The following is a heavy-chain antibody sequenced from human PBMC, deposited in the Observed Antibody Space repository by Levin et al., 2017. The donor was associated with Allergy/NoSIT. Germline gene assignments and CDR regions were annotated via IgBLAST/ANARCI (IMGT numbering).Heavy chain of an antibody. Sequence: GESLKISCAASGFTFSSYWMSWVRQAPGKGLEWVANIKQDGSEKYYVDSVKGRFTISRDNAKNSLYLQMNSLRAEDTAVYYCARDFRVLGELSLYDYWGQGTLVTVSS. V-gene: IGHV3-7*04. D-gene: IGHD3-16*02. J-gene: IGHJ4*02. CDR2: IKQDGSEK. CDR1: GFTFSSYW. CDR3: ARDFRVLGELSLYDY.